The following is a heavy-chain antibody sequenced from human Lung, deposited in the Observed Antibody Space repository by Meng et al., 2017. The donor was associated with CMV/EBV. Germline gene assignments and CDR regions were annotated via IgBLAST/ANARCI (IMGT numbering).Heavy chain of an antibody. J-gene: IGHJ4*02. V-gene: IGHV4-59*01. CDR3: ARIYCSSTSCYNDY. D-gene: IGHD2-2*01. CDR1: GGSINNYY. Sequence: SXTXSLXCTVSGGSINNYYWSWIRQLPGKGLEWIGYIYYSGSTNYNPSLKSRVTISVDTSKNQFSLKLSSVTAADTAMYFCARIYCSSTSCYNDYWGQGTXVTVSS. CDR2: IYYSGST.